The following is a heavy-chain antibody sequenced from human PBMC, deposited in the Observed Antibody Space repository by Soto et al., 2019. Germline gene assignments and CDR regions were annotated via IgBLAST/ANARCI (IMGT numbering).Heavy chain of an antibody. J-gene: IGHJ5*01. Sequence: EVQLVESGGGLVQPGGSLRLTCAASGFTFSSYSMTWVRQAPGKGLEWISFISGAGDIIFYADSLKGRFTISRDNARDSLYLQMHSRRDEDTAIYYCAREGTYGGDWFAYWGQGILVTVSS. CDR3: AREGTYGGDWFAY. CDR1: GFTFSSYS. D-gene: IGHD2-21*01. V-gene: IGHV3-48*02. CDR2: ISGAGDII.